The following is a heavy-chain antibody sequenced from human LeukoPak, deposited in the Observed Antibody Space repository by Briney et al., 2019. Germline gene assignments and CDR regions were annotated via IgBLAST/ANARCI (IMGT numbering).Heavy chain of an antibody. CDR3: ARGTDTKPFWSGYWVDV. V-gene: IGHV3-30*03. CDR2: ISYDESNK. Sequence: GRSLRLSCAASGFTFSSSAMHWVRQAPGKGLEWVAVISYDESNKYYADSVKGRFTISRDNSKNTLYLQMDSLRAEDTAVYYCARGTDTKPFWSGYWVDVWGQGTTVTVSS. J-gene: IGHJ6*02. D-gene: IGHD3-3*01. CDR1: GFTFSSSA.